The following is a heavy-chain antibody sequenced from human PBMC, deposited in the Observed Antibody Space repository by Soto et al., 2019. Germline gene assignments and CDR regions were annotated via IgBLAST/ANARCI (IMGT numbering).Heavy chain of an antibody. CDR3: ASQDYGGNQEGDY. D-gene: IGHD4-17*01. CDR2: IIPILGIA. Sequence: QVQLVQSGAEVKKPGSSVKVSCKASGGTFSSYTISWLRQAPGQGLEWMGRIIPILGIANYAQKFQGRVTITADKSTSTAYMELSSLRSEDTAVYYCASQDYGGNQEGDYWGQGTLVTVSS. J-gene: IGHJ4*02. CDR1: GGTFSSYT. V-gene: IGHV1-69*02.